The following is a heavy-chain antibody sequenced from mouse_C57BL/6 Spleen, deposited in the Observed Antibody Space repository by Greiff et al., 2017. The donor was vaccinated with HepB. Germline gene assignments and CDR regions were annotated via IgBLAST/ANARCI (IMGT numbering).Heavy chain of an antibody. CDR3: ARRGTTVVTFYWYFDV. D-gene: IGHD1-1*01. Sequence: EVKLVESGGGLVKPGGSLKLSCAASGFTFSDYGMHWVRQAPEKGLEWVAYISSGSSTIYYADTVKGRFTISRDNAKNTLFLQMTSLMSEDTAMYYCARRGTTVVTFYWYFDVWGTGTTVTVSS. CDR1: GFTFSDYG. J-gene: IGHJ1*03. CDR2: ISSGSSTI. V-gene: IGHV5-17*01.